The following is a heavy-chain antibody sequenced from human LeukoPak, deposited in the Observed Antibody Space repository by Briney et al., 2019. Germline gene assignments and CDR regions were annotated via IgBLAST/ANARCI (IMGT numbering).Heavy chain of an antibody. D-gene: IGHD3-10*01. CDR1: GFTLSSYA. CDR3: ARDLRIQGAAFDI. CDR2: ISVSGNT. V-gene: IGHV3-23*01. J-gene: IGHJ3*02. Sequence: PGGSLRLSCAASGFTLSSYAMSWVRQAPGKGLEWVSAISVSGNTYHADSVKGRFTISRDNAKNSLYLQMNSLRAEDTAVYYCARDLRIQGAAFDIWGQGTMVTVSS.